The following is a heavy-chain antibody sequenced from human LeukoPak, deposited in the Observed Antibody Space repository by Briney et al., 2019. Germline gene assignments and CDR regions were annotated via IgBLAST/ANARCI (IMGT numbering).Heavy chain of an antibody. J-gene: IGHJ6*02. V-gene: IGHV4-59*01. CDR3: ARSYCGGDCYPNYYYYYGMDV. D-gene: IGHD2-21*02. CDR1: GGSISSYY. Sequence: SETLSLTCTVSGGSISSYYWSWIRQPPGKGLEWVGYISYSGSTNYNPSLKSRVTISVDTSKNQFSLKLSSVTAADTAVYYCARSYCGGDCYPNYYYYYGMDVWGQGTTVNVSS. CDR2: ISYSGST.